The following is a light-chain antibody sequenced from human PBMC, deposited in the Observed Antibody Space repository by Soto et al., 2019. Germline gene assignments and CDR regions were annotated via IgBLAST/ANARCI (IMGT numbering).Light chain of an antibody. CDR2: GVS. CDR3: QLYSGSPWT. Sequence: EIVLTQSPGTLSMSPGERATLSCRASQSISHKYLAWFQKRPGQAPRLLIHGVSVRATGIPDRFSASGFGTDFTLTISRLEPEDFAVYYCQLYSGSPWTIGQGTKVEIK. CDR1: QSISHKY. J-gene: IGKJ1*01. V-gene: IGKV3-20*01.